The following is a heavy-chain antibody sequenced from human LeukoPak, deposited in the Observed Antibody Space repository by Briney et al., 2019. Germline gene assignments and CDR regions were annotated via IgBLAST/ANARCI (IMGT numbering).Heavy chain of an antibody. V-gene: IGHV3-23*01. Sequence: GTLRLSCEASGFTLNGITWVRQAPGKGLEWVSGISGGSDTTHYAASVKGRFTISRDNSKNTLYLQMNSLRAEDTAVYYCARWDGYGDYWGQGTLVTVSS. CDR3: ARWDGYGDY. J-gene: IGHJ4*02. CDR2: ISGGSDTT. CDR1: GFTLNG. D-gene: IGHD5-24*01.